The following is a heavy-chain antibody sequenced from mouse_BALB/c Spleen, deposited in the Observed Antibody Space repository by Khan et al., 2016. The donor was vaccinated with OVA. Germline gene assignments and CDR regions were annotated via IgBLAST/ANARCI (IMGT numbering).Heavy chain of an antibody. V-gene: IGHV9-4*02. CDR2: INTHSGVP. CDR1: GYTFTTAG. J-gene: IGHJ4*01. D-gene: IGHD2-5*01. CDR3: ERGGASYYRNGDGAMAY. Sequence: QIQLVQSGPELKKPGETVRISCKASGYTFTTAGIQWVQKMPGQGLKWIGWINTHSGVPKYAEDFKGRFAFSLEISVNTAYLQITNLKSEDTAPYFCERGGASYYRNGDGAMAYWGQGTLVTVSA.